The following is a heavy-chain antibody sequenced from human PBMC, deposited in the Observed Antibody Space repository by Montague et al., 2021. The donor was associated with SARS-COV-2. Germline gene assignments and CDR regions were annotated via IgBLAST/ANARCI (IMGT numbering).Heavy chain of an antibody. Sequence: SETLSLTCTVSHFSITSYYWSWIRQPPGKGLEWIGNIYYNGNTNYNSSLKSRVTMAADTSKNQFSLRVTSVTAADTAMYYCARLGLLPYYFDVWGRGALVTASS. V-gene: IGHV4-59*08. CDR3: ARLGLLPYYFDV. D-gene: IGHD3/OR15-3a*01. CDR1: HFSITSYY. CDR2: IYYNGNT. J-gene: IGHJ2*01.